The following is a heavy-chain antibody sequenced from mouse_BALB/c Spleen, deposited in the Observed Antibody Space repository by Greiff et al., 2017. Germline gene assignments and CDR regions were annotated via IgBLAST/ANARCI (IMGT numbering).Heavy chain of an antibody. Sequence: VQGVESGAELARPGASVKLSCKASGYTFTSYWMQWVKQRPGQGLEWIGAIYPGDGDTRYTQKFKGKATLTADKSSSTAYMQLSSLASEDSAVYYCARMGIYYGYEDAMDYWGQGTSVTVSS. CDR1: GYTFTSYW. CDR2: IYPGDGDT. V-gene: IGHV1-87*01. CDR3: ARMGIYYGYEDAMDY. J-gene: IGHJ4*01. D-gene: IGHD2-2*01.